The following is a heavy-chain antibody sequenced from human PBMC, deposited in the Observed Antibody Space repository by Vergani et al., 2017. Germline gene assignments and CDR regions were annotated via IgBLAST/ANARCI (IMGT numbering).Heavy chain of an antibody. D-gene: IGHD3-10*01. CDR1: GFTFGDYD. V-gene: IGHV3-20*04. CDR2: VKWNGDSS. CDR3: ARRGSWNTYYFDY. Sequence: EVQLVESGGGVVRPGGSLRLSCAASGFTFGDYDMNWVRQAPGKGLEWVSRVKWNGDSSVYADSVKGRFTISRDNAKNSLYLQMTSLRAEDTAFYYCARRGSWNTYYFDYWGQGALVTVSS. J-gene: IGHJ4*02.